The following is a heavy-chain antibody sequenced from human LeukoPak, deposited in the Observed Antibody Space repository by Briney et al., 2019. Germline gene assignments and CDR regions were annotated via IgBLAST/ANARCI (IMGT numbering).Heavy chain of an antibody. J-gene: IGHJ4*02. Sequence: GGSLRLSCAASGFTSSSYAMSWVRQAPGKGLEWVSAISGSGDNTYYADSVKGRFTISRDNSKNTLYLQMNSLRAEDTAVYYCAKWASRYYDSSGYHRNWGQGTLVTVSS. V-gene: IGHV3-23*01. D-gene: IGHD3-22*01. CDR1: GFTSSSYA. CDR3: AKWASRYYDSSGYHRN. CDR2: ISGSGDNT.